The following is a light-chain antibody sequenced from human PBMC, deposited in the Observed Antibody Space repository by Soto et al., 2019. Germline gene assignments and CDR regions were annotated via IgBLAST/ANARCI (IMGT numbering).Light chain of an antibody. J-gene: IGKJ1*01. V-gene: IGKV3-15*01. CDR1: QSVSSN. Sequence: EIVMTQSPATLSVSPRERATLSCRASQSVSSNLAWYQQKPGQAPRLLVNGASTRATGIPARFSGSGSGTDFTLTISSLQSEDFAVYYCQQYNNWPTWTFGQGTKVEIK. CDR2: GAS. CDR3: QQYNNWPTWT.